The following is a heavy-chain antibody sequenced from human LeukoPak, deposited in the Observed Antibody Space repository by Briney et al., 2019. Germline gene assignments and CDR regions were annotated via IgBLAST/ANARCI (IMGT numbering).Heavy chain of an antibody. CDR2: INHSGST. CDR1: GGSFSGYY. V-gene: IGHV4-34*01. CDR3: ARDFDY. Sequence: PSETLSLTCAAYGGSFSGYYWSWIRQPPGKGLEWIGEINHSGSTNHNPSLKSRVTISVDTSKNQFSLQLISVTAADTAVYYCARDFDYWGQGTLVTVSS. J-gene: IGHJ4*02.